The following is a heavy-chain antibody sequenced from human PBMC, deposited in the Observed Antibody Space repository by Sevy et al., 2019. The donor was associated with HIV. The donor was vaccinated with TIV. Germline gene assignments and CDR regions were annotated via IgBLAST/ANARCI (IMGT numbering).Heavy chain of an antibody. CDR2: IWYDGSNK. CDR3: ARDRGYCSSTSCPRRYYYGMDV. CDR1: GFTFSSYG. V-gene: IGHV3-33*01. Sequence: GGSLRLSCAASGFTFSSYGMHWVRQAPGKGLEWVAVIWYDGSNKYYSDSVKGRFTISRDNSKNTLYLQMNSLRAEDTAVYYCARDRGYCSSTSCPRRYYYGMDVWGHGTTVTVSS. D-gene: IGHD2-2*01. J-gene: IGHJ6*02.